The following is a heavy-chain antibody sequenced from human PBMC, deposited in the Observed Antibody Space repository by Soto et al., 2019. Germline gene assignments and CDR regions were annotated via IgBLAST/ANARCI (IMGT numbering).Heavy chain of an antibody. CDR2: ISSSSSTI. D-gene: IGHD2-15*01. CDR3: ARQDIVVVVAATYYFDY. V-gene: IGHV3-48*02. Sequence: EVQLVESGGGLVQPGGSLRLSCAASGFTFSSYSMNWVRQAPGKGLEWVSYISSSSSTIYYADSVKGRFTISRDNAKNSLYLQMNSVRDEDTAVYYCARQDIVVVVAATYYFDYWGQGTLVTVSS. CDR1: GFTFSSYS. J-gene: IGHJ4*02.